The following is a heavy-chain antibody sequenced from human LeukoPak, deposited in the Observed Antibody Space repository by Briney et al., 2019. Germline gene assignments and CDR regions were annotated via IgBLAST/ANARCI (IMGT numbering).Heavy chain of an antibody. CDR3: LKRGSDWTYWYFDL. V-gene: IGHV3-74*01. J-gene: IGHJ2*01. CDR2: INGHGTIT. Sequence: SGGSLRLSCTASGFAFDNYWMHWVRQGPGKELVWVSRINGHGTITGYADSVKGRFTISRDNAKNTVYLQMSNLRAEDTAVYYCLKRGSDWTYWYFDLWGRGTLVTVSS. D-gene: IGHD1-1*01. CDR1: GFAFDNYW.